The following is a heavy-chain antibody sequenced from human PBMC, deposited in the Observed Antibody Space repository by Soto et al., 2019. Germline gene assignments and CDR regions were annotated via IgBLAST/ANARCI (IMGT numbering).Heavy chain of an antibody. CDR2: ISYDGSNK. CDR1: GFTFSSYG. Sequence: QVQLVESGGGVVQPGRSLRLSCAASGFTFSSYGMHWVRQAPGKGLEWVAVISYDGSNKYYADSVKGRFTISRDNSKTTLYLQMNSLRAEDTAVYYCASLGGSVGATTWPYWGQGTLVTVSS. V-gene: IGHV3-30*03. J-gene: IGHJ4*02. CDR3: ASLGGSVGATTWPY. D-gene: IGHD1-26*01.